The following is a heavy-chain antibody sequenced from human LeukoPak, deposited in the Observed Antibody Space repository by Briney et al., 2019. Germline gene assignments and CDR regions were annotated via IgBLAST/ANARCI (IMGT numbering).Heavy chain of an antibody. Sequence: GGSLRLSCAASGFTFSAYAMNWVRQAPGRGLEWVSSIIGRGTSTFYSDSVKGRFTISRDNRKNLLHLQMNSLRPDDSAVYYCVKDLGSAITSALALDVWGQGTTVTVSS. V-gene: IGHV3-23*01. CDR1: GFTFSAYA. J-gene: IGHJ6*02. CDR2: IIGRGTST. D-gene: IGHD2-15*01. CDR3: VKDLGSAITSALALDV.